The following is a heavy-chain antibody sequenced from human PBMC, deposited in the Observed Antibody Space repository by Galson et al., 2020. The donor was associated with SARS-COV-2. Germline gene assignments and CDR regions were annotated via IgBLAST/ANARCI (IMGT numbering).Heavy chain of an antibody. V-gene: IGHV3-23*01. CDR2: ISGSGGST. CDR1: GFTFSSYA. J-gene: IGHJ4*02. D-gene: IGHD3-22*01. Sequence: TGGSLRLSCADSGFTFSSYALNCVRQAPGKALESLSAISGSGGSTYYADSVKGRFTISRDNSKNTLYLQMNSLRAEDTAVYYCAKEGGLSGYYDYWGQGSLVTVS. CDR3: AKEGGLSGYYDY.